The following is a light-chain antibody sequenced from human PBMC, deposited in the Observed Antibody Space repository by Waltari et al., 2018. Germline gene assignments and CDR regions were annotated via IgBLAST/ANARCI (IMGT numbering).Light chain of an antibody. CDR1: QSVSSN. V-gene: IGKV3-15*01. CDR2: GVS. Sequence: EIVMTQSPAILSLSPGERAALSCRSSQSVSSNLAWYPHKHGQAHRLLMYGVSTGDTAIPAMFSGSGSGTEVNLTISSLQSEDFAVYDCQQYETWPRTFGQGTKVEI. J-gene: IGKJ1*01. CDR3: QQYETWPRT.